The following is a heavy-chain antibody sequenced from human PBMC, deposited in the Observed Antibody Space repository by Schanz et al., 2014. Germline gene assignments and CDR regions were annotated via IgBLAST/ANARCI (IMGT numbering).Heavy chain of an antibody. J-gene: IGHJ6*02. V-gene: IGHV3-30*02. CDR1: GFNFHYYG. Sequence: QVLLVESGGGVVQPGGSLRVSCAASGFNFHYYGMHWVRQAPGKGPEWVALIQLDGSEIYYTDSVKGRFTVSRDNSRNVLYLDMNSLRPENPTIYYWARKGWEQVGAQDYHYGMDVWGQGTPVSVSS. CDR3: ARKGWEQVGAQDYHYGMDV. D-gene: IGHD1-26*01. CDR2: IQLDGSEI.